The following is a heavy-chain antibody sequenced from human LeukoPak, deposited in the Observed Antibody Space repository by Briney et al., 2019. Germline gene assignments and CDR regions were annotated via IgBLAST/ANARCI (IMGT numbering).Heavy chain of an antibody. J-gene: IGHJ4*02. CDR2: IYYSGST. V-gene: IGHV4-59*01. Sequence: GSLRLSCAASGFTFSSYNMNWVRQAPGKGLEWIGYIYYSGSTNYNPSLKSRVTISVETSKNEFSLKLRSVTAADTAVYYCARVTGYRIEDYFDYWGQGTLVTVSS. CDR3: ARVTGYRIEDYFDY. CDR1: GFTFSSYN. D-gene: IGHD6-13*01.